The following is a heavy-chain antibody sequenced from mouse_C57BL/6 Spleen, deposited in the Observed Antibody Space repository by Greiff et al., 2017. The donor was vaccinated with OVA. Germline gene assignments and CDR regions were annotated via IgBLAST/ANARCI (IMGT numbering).Heavy chain of an antibody. Sequence: EVHLVESGGGLVKPGGSLKLSCAASGFTFSDYGMHWVRQAPEKGLEWVAYISSGSSTIYYADTVKGRFTISRDNAKNTLFLQMTSLRSEDTAMYYCARRNRGYYAMDYWGQGTSVTVSS. CDR2: ISSGSSTI. J-gene: IGHJ4*01. V-gene: IGHV5-17*01. CDR1: GFTFSDYG. CDR3: ARRNRGYYAMDY.